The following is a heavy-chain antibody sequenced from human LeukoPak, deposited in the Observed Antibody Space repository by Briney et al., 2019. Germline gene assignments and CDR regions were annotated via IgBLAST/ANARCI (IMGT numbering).Heavy chain of an antibody. Sequence: PSETLSLTCTVSGGSISYFYWSWIRQPAGKGLEWIGRIYTSGSTNYNPSLKSRVTMSVDTYKNQFSLNLTSVTAADTAVYYCARETRIHLWTFDSWGQGTLVTVSS. CDR3: ARETRIHLWTFDS. J-gene: IGHJ4*02. CDR1: GGSISYFY. V-gene: IGHV4-4*07. CDR2: IYTSGST. D-gene: IGHD5-18*01.